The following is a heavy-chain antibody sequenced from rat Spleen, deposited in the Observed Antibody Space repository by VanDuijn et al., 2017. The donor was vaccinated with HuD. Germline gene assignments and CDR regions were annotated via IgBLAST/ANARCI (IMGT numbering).Heavy chain of an antibody. D-gene: IGHD1-12*02. CDR1: GFTFSDYY. CDR3: TREGYDGTSSGFDY. CDR2: ITNTRVNA. Sequence: EVQLVESGGGLVQPGRSLKLSCAASGFTFSDYYMAWVRQTPGKGLEWVGSITNTRVNAYYPDSVKGRFTISRENAKSTLYLQMNGLKSEDSATYYCTREGYDGTSSGFDYWGQGVMVTVSS. J-gene: IGHJ2*01. V-gene: IGHV5-31*01.